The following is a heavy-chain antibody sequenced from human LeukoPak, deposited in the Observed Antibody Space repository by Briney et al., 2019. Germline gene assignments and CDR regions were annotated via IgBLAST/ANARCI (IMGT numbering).Heavy chain of an antibody. D-gene: IGHD3-22*01. V-gene: IGHV1-46*01. CDR3: ARVVPRYYDTSGANWFDP. J-gene: IGHJ5*02. Sequence: GASVKVSCKASGYTFTNYYMHWVRRAPGQGLEWMGIINPSSGSTSYAQKFQGRVTMTRDTSTSTVYLELSRLRSEDTAVYFCARVVPRYYDTSGANWFDPWGQGTLVTVSS. CDR1: GYTFTNYY. CDR2: INPSSGST.